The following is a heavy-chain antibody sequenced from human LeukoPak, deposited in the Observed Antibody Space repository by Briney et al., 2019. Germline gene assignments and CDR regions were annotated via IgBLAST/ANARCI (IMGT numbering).Heavy chain of an antibody. J-gene: IGHJ4*02. CDR3: ARGVTPGDILTGSYPDY. D-gene: IGHD3-9*01. V-gene: IGHV4-34*01. CDR2: INHSGST. Sequence: SETLSLTCAVYGGSFSGYYWSWIRQPPVKGLEWIGEINHSGSTNYNPSLKSRVTISVDTSKNQFSLKLSSVTAADTAVYYCARGVTPGDILTGSYPDYWGQGTLVTVSS. CDR1: GGSFSGYY.